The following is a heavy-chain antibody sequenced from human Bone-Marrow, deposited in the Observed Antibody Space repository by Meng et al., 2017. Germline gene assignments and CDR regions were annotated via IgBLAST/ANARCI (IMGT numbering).Heavy chain of an antibody. Sequence: GESLKISCAASGFTFSSYAMHWVRQAPGKGLEWVAVISYDGSNKYYADSVKGRFTISRDNSKNTLYLQMNSLRAEDTAVYYCARDNCSGGSCSNWFDPWGQGTLVTVSS. J-gene: IGHJ5*02. CDR3: ARDNCSGGSCSNWFDP. V-gene: IGHV3-30*04. D-gene: IGHD2-15*01. CDR1: GFTFSSYA. CDR2: ISYDGSNK.